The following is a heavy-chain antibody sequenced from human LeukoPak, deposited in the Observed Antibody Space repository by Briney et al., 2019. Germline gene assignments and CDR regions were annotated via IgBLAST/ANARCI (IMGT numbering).Heavy chain of an antibody. CDR2: IIAYNGNT. D-gene: IGHD3-22*01. V-gene: IGHV1-18*01. CDR1: VYTFTSYG. CDR3: ARTPMIVVVTDFDY. J-gene: IGHJ4*02. Sequence: GSSVKVSFRCSVYTFTSYGSTGVRPAPGRGLEGMGGIIAYNGNTNYAEKLKGRVIITTDTSTSTAYMELRSLRSDDTAVYYCARTPMIVVVTDFDYWGQGTLVTVSS.